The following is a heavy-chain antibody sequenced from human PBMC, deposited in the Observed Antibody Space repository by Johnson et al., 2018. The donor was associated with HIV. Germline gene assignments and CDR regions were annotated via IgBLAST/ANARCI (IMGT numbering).Heavy chain of an antibody. V-gene: IGHV3-9*01. J-gene: IGHJ3*02. Sequence: VQLVESGGGLVQPGGSLRLSCAASGFTFSDHYMDWVRQAPGKGLEWVSGISWNSGSIGYADSVKGRFTISRDNAKNSLYLQMNSLRAEDTALYYCARVIRAFDIWGQGTMVTVSS. CDR2: ISWNSGSI. CDR3: ARVIRAFDI. CDR1: GFTFSDHY.